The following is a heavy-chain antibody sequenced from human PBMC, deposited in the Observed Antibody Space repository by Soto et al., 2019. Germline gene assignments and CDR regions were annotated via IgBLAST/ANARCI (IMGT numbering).Heavy chain of an antibody. CDR1: GFTFSSYW. CDR3: ARDARYYYYYMDV. CDR2: IKQDGSEK. V-gene: IGHV3-7*01. J-gene: IGHJ6*03. Sequence: EVQLVESGGGLVQPGGSLRLSCAASGFTFSSYWMSWVRQAPGKGLEWVANIKQDGSEKYYVDSVKGRFTISRDNAKNSLYLQMNSLRAEDTAVYYCARDARYYYYYMDVWGKGTTVTVSS.